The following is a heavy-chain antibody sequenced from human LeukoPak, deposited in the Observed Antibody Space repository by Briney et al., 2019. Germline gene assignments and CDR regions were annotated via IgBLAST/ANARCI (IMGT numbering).Heavy chain of an antibody. D-gene: IGHD3-22*01. V-gene: IGHV3-33*06. CDR1: GFTFRIDV. CDR2: IWSDGSNK. J-gene: IGHJ4*02. CDR3: AKADPLYYYDSSGPLAY. Sequence: GGSLRLSCVPPGFTFRIDVMQWVRQGPGKGRERGAHIWSDGSNKNYADSVKGRFTISRENSKNTLFLQMNSLRAEDTAVYYCAKADPLYYYDSSGPLAYWGQGTLVTVSS.